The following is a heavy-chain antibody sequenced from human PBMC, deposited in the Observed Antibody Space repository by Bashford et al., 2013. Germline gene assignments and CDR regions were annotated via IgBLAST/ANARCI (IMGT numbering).Heavy chain of an antibody. Sequence: VRQAPGKGLEWVSSISTSSSHINYADSVKGRFTISRDNAKNSVYLQMNSLRAEDTAVYYCATCFNIVSDDFDYWGQGTLVTVSS. V-gene: IGHV3-21*01. CDR2: ISTSSSHI. J-gene: IGHJ4*02. D-gene: IGHD2/OR15-2a*01. CDR3: ATCFNIVSDDFDY.